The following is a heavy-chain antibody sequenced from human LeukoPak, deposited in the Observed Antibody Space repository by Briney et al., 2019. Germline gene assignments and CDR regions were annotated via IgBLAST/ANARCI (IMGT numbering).Heavy chain of an antibody. J-gene: IGHJ4*02. D-gene: IGHD3-3*01. Sequence: SLRRSCTGARLTFSSYEMNWDHQAPGKGLEWISYISKSGGPIYYADSVQGRFTISRENAKNSLYLQMNSLRAEDTAIYYCARVARDYYLWSDPIETFYFDSWDQGTLVTVSS. CDR2: ISKSGGPI. CDR1: RLTFSSYE. V-gene: IGHV3-48*03. CDR3: ARVARDYYLWSDPIETFYFDS.